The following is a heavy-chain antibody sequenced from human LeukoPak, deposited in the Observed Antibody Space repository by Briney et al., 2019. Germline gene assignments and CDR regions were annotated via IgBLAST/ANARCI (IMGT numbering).Heavy chain of an antibody. CDR2: INNEGTDT. D-gene: IGHD1-1*01. V-gene: IGHV3-74*01. Sequence: GGSLRLSCVVSGLTLSHHWIHWVRQVPGKGLVWVSHINNEGTDTRYADSVRGRFTISRDNAKNTVYLQMNSLSPEDAALYYCATKAGNFQERVSLDYWGQGTLVTVSS. CDR1: GLTLSHHW. CDR3: ATKAGNFQERVSLDY. J-gene: IGHJ4*02.